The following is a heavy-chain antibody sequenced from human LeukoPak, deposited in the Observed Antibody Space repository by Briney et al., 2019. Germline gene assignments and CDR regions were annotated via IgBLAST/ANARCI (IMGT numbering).Heavy chain of an antibody. Sequence: PGGSLRLSCAASEFTFSSYAMHWVRQAPGKGLEWVAVISYDGGNKYYADSVKGRFTISRDNSKNTLYLQMNSLRPEDTAVYYCARDHRPVTKVRGVMDYWGQGTLVTVSS. CDR3: ARDHRPVTKVRGVMDY. D-gene: IGHD3-10*01. J-gene: IGHJ4*02. V-gene: IGHV3-30*04. CDR2: ISYDGGNK. CDR1: EFTFSSYA.